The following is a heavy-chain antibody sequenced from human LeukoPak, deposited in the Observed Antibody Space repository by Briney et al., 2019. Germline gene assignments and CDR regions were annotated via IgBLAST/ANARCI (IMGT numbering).Heavy chain of an antibody. Sequence: ASVKVSCKASGYTFTSYDINWVRQATGQGLEWMGWMNPNSGNTGYAQKFQGRVTITRNTSISTAYMELSSLRSEDTAVYYCARVGEAMVRGVISWFDPWGQGTLVTVSS. J-gene: IGHJ5*02. CDR1: GYTFTSYD. D-gene: IGHD3-10*01. CDR2: MNPNSGNT. CDR3: ARVGEAMVRGVISWFDP. V-gene: IGHV1-8*03.